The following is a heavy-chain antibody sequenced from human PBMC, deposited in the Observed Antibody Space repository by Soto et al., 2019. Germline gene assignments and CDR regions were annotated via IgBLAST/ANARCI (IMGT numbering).Heavy chain of an antibody. CDR1: GFTFSSDS. CDR2: ISARGDGT. Sequence: EVQLLESGGGLVQPGGSLRLSCAASGFTFSSDSMSWVRQAPGKGLEWVSGISARGDGTFYAYAVKGRFTISRDTSKNTLYLQMKSLGAEDPAVYYCAKSDSSGCFHDFQHWGQGTLVTVSS. V-gene: IGHV3-23*01. CDR3: AKSDSSGCFHDFQH. J-gene: IGHJ1*01. D-gene: IGHD3-22*01.